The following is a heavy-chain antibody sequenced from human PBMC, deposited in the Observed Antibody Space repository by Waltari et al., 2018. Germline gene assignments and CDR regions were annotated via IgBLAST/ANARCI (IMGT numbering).Heavy chain of an antibody. V-gene: IGHV4-34*01. CDR1: GGSFSGYY. CDR2: INHSGST. J-gene: IGHJ4*02. Sequence: VLLQQWGAGLLKPSETLSLTCAVYGGSFSGYYLSWIRQPPGKGLGWIGEINHSGSTNYTPSLKSRVTTLVDTSKNQVSLMLSSVTAADTAVYYCARGGPDCSGGSCYYDYWGQGTLVTGSS. D-gene: IGHD2-15*01. CDR3: ARGGPDCSGGSCYYDY.